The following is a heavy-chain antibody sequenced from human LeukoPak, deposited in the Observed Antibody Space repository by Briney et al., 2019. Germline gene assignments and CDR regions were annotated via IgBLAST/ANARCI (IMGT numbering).Heavy chain of an antibody. CDR3: ARHDNFIPY. J-gene: IGHJ4*02. CDR1: GFTFSDYA. D-gene: IGHD5-24*01. Sequence: GGSLRLSCVASGFTFSDYAMSWVRQAPGKGLEWVSGISDSGGSTYYADSVKGRCTISRDNSKNTVSLQMNNLRAEDTAVYFCARHDNFIPYWGQGTLVTVTS. CDR2: ISDSGGST. V-gene: IGHV3-23*01.